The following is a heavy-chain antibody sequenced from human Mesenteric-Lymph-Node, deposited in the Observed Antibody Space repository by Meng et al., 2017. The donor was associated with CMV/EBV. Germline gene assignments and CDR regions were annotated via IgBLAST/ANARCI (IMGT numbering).Heavy chain of an antibody. J-gene: IGHJ5*02. CDR2: IYYSGSN. V-gene: IGHV4-59*01. CDR1: GGSISSYY. CDR3: ARDQARGGFDP. Sequence: SETLSLTCTVSGGSISSYYWSWIRQPPGKGLEWIGYIYYSGSNNYNPSLKSRVTISVDTSKNQFSLKLSSVTAADTAVYYCARDQARGGFDPWGQGTLVTVSS.